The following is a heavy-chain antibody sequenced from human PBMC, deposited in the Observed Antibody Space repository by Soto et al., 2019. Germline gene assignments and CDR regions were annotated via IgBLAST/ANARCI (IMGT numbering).Heavy chain of an antibody. D-gene: IGHD4-4*01. Sequence: SETLRPMFTLPGASVASYYWRWTRERSGKGMEWIADTDYIGSINYNPSLKSRVTVSVDMSKNQFSLTLTSVTAADTAVYYCARWTDYTPTASTQYGVGVWSKG. CDR2: TDYIGSI. CDR1: GASVASYY. J-gene: IGHJ6*04. V-gene: IGHV4-59*02. CDR3: ARWTDYTPTASTQYGVGV.